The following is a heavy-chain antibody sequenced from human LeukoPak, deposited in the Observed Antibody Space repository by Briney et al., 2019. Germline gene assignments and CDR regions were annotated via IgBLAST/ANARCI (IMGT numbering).Heavy chain of an antibody. CDR2: INPSGGST. CDR1: GYTVTSYY. CDR3: ARIVGATEHAFDI. D-gene: IGHD1-26*01. Sequence: ASVKVSCKASGYTVTSYYMHWVRQAPGQGLEWMGIINPSGGSTSYAQKFQGRVTMTRDTSTSTVYMELSSLRSEDTAVYYCARIVGATEHAFDIWGQGTMVTVSS. V-gene: IGHV1-46*01. J-gene: IGHJ3*02.